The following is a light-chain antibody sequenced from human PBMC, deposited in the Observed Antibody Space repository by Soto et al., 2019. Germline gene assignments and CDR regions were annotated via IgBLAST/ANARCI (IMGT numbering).Light chain of an antibody. Sequence: EIVLTQSPGTLSLPPGERATLSCRASQSLSSTYLAWYQHKLGQAPRLLIYGASSKASGIPDRFSGSGSGTDFTLTISRLEPEDFAVYYCQQYGSSPRSFGQGTKVEVK. V-gene: IGKV3-20*01. J-gene: IGKJ1*01. CDR3: QQYGSSPRS. CDR1: QSLSSTY. CDR2: GAS.